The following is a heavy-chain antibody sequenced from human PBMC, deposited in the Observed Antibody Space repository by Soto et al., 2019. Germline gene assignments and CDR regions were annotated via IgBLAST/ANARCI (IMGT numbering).Heavy chain of an antibody. CDR2: IYYTGIT. J-gene: IGHJ4*02. V-gene: IGHV4-39*01. CDR1: GGSISSSSYY. D-gene: IGHD6-19*01. CDR3: ARPARQDTVAGNY. Sequence: QLHLQESGPGLVKPSETLSLTCTVSGGSISSSSYYWGWIRQHPGKGLEWIGSIYYTGITYYNPSIKSRPTISIDTSKNQISLNLNSGTATDTAVYYCARPARQDTVAGNYWGQGTLVTVSS.